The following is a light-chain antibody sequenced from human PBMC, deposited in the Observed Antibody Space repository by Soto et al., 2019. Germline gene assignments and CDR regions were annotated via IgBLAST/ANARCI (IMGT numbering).Light chain of an antibody. J-gene: IGKJ2*01. CDR3: QQYDNSLYT. CDR1: QSVSSSY. Sequence: EIVLTQSPGTLSLSPGARATLSCRASQSVSSSYLAWYRQKPGQAPRLLIYGAFTRATGIPDRFSGSRSGTDFTLSIGRLEPEDFGVYYGQQYDNSLYTFGQGAKLEIK. CDR2: GAF. V-gene: IGKV3-20*01.